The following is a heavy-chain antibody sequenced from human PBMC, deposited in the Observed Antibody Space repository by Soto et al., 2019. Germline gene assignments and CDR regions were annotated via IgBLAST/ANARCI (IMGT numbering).Heavy chain of an antibody. CDR3: AREDHRIAAAGRSPYYFDY. CDR2: ISYDGSNK. CDR1: GFTFCSYA. J-gene: IGHJ4*02. Sequence: GGSLRISCAASGFTFCSYAMHWVRQAPGKGLDWVAVISYDGSNKYYADSVKGRFTISRDNSKNTLYLQMNSLRAEDTAVYYCAREDHRIAAAGRSPYYFDYWGQGTLVTVSS. V-gene: IGHV3-30-3*01. D-gene: IGHD6-13*01.